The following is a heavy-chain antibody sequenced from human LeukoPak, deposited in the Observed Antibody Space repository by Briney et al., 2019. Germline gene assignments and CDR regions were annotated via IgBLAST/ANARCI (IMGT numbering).Heavy chain of an antibody. V-gene: IGHV3-33*01. D-gene: IGHD2-2*01. J-gene: IGHJ4*02. CDR2: IWYDGSNK. CDR3: ARDGDVVVPAAKRRGMSYYFDY. Sequence: GGSLRLSCAASGSTFSSYGMHWVRQAPGKGLERVAVIWYDGSNKYYADSVKGRFTISRDNSKNTLYLQMNSLRAEDTAVYYCARDGDVVVPAAKRRGMSYYFDYWGQGTLVTVSS. CDR1: GSTFSSYG.